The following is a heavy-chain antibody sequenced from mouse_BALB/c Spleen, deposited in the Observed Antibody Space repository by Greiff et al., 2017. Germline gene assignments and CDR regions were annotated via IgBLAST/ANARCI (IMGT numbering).Heavy chain of an antibody. CDR1: GFNIKDTY. J-gene: IGHJ4*01. CDR2: IDPANGNT. Sequence: VQLQQSGAELVKPGASVKLSCTASGFNIKDTYMHWVKQRPEQGLEWIGRIDPANGNTKYDPKFQGKATITADTSSNTAYLQLSSLTSEDTAVYYCARGSYDGYYDAMDYWGQGTSVTVSS. CDR3: ARGSYDGYYDAMDY. D-gene: IGHD2-3*01. V-gene: IGHV14-3*02.